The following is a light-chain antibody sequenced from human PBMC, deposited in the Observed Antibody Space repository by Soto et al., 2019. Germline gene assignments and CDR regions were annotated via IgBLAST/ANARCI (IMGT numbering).Light chain of an antibody. CDR3: QQCNSYCAT. J-gene: IGKJ1*01. Sequence: DIPMTKSPSTLYASVGDRVTVTCRASQSINNWLAWYQQKPGKAPKLLIDKASNLETGVPSRFSGSGSGTDFTLPISSLQPDEFATYYGQQCNSYCATFGQGTKVEIK. CDR2: KAS. CDR1: QSINNW. V-gene: IGKV1-5*03.